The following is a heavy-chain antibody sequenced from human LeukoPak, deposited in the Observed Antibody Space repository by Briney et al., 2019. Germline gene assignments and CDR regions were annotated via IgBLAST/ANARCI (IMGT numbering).Heavy chain of an antibody. CDR3: AREMVSLGTGYFDL. CDR1: GFTFRTYG. Sequence: GGSLRLSCEASGFTFRTYGMTWVRQAPGKGLEWVSGITGSSTWTYYADSVRGRFTISRDNSKNTLHLQMNNLTADDTAIYYCAREMVSLGTGYFDLWGRGTLVTVSS. V-gene: IGHV3-23*01. D-gene: IGHD7-27*01. CDR2: ITGSSTWT. J-gene: IGHJ2*01.